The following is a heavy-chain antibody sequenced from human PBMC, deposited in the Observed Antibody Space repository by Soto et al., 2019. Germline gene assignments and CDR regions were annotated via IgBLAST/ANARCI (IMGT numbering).Heavy chain of an antibody. V-gene: IGHV3-30-3*01. CDR3: TRFKGCSGGSCYAYFDY. CDR2: ISSDGSNN. J-gene: IGHJ4*02. D-gene: IGHD2-15*01. CDR1: GFTFSSYA. Sequence: QVQLVESGGGVVQPGRSLRLSCAASGFTFSSYAMHWVRQAPGKGLEWVAVISSDGSNNYYAYSVKGRFTISSDNSKNTLYMQMNSLRAEDTALFYCTRFKGCSGGSCYAYFDYWGQGTLVTVSS.